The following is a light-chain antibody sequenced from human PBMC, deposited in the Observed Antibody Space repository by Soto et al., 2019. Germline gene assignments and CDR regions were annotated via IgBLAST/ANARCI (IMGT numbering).Light chain of an antibody. CDR1: QSVSSN. Sequence: EIVMTQSPATLSVSPGERATLSCRASQSVSSNLAWYQQKPGQAPRLLIYGASTRATGIPAMFSGSASGTEFTLTISSLQSEDFAVYYCQQYNNWPPENTFGQGTKLEIK. J-gene: IGKJ2*01. V-gene: IGKV3-15*01. CDR3: QQYNNWPPENT. CDR2: GAS.